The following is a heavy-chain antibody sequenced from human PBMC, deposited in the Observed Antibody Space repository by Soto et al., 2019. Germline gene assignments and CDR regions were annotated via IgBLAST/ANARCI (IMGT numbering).Heavy chain of an antibody. D-gene: IGHD1-7*01. J-gene: IGHJ4*02. Sequence: ETLSLTCTVSGASITSSRYSWGWIRQPPGKGLEWIGTIYYSGSAYYNLSLKSRVIVSVDTSENQVSLKLTSVTAADTAVYYCATHIRPAGNTGNYFDSWGQGTLVTVSS. CDR1: GASITSSRYS. CDR2: IYYSGSA. V-gene: IGHV4-39*01. CDR3: ATHIRPAGNTGNYFDS.